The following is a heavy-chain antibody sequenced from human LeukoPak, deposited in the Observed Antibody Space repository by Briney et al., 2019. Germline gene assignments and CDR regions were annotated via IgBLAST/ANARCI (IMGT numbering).Heavy chain of an antibody. V-gene: IGHV4-59*01. CDR1: GGSISSYY. CDR2: IYYSGST. D-gene: IGHD3-22*01. J-gene: IGHJ4*02. Sequence: SETLSLTCTVSGGSISSYYWSWIRQPPGKGLEWIGYIYYSGSTNYNPSLKSRVTISVDTSKNQFSLKLSSVTAADTAVYYCASLGRDYYDSSGYWELIDYWGQGTLVTVSS. CDR3: ASLGRDYYDSSGYWELIDY.